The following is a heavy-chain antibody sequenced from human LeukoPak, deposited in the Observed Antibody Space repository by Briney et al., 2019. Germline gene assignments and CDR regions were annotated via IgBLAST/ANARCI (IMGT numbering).Heavy chain of an antibody. CDR2: ISTSGSSI. J-gene: IGHJ4*02. D-gene: IGHD6-19*01. V-gene: IGHV3-48*03. Sequence: GGSLRLSCAASGFTFSTYEINWVRQAPGKGLEWLSHISTSGSSIHYADSVKGRFTISRDNAKNSLYLQMNSLRAEDTAVYYCARAFPSSGWSYYFDYWGQGTLVTVSS. CDR3: ARAFPSSGWSYYFDY. CDR1: GFTFSTYE.